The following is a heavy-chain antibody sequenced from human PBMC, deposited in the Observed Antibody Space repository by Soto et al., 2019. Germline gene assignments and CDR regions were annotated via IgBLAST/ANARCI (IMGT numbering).Heavy chain of an antibody. D-gene: IGHD3-9*01. CDR3: ARDSYYYILSSPYYYYGMDV. Sequence: ASVKVSCKASGYTFTGYYMHWVRQAPGQGLEWMGWINPNSGGTNYAQKFQGWVTMTRDTSISTAYMDLSRLISDDTAVYYCARDSYYYILSSPYYYYGMDVWGQGTTVTVSS. V-gene: IGHV1-2*04. CDR1: GYTFTGYY. J-gene: IGHJ6*01. CDR2: INPNSGGT.